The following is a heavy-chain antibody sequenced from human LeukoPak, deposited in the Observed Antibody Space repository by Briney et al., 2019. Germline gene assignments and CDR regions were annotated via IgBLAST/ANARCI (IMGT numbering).Heavy chain of an antibody. CDR2: IYYSGST. CDR3: ARGDDILTGYYPPTDY. Sequence: SETLSLTCAVYGGSSSGYYWSWIRQPPGKGLEWIGYIYYSGSTNYNPSLKSRVTISVDTSKNQFSLKLSSVTAADTAVYYCARGDDILTGYYPPTDYWGQGTLVTVSS. D-gene: IGHD3-9*01. V-gene: IGHV4-59*01. CDR1: GGSSSGYY. J-gene: IGHJ4*02.